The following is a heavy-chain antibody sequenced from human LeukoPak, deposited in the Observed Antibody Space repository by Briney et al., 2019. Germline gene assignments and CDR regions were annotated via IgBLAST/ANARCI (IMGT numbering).Heavy chain of an antibody. CDR3: ARGGSLWFGELFPLY. V-gene: IGHV4-39*07. CDR1: GGSISSSSYY. D-gene: IGHD3-10*01. J-gene: IGHJ4*02. CDR2: IYYSGST. Sequence: SETLSLTCTVSGGSISSSSYYWGCIRQPPGKGLECIGSIYYSGSTYYNPSLKSRVTISVDTSKNQFSLKLSSVTAADTAVYYCARGGSLWFGELFPLYWGQGTLVTVSS.